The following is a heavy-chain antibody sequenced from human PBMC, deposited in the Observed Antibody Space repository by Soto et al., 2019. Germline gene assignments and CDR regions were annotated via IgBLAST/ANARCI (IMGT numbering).Heavy chain of an antibody. V-gene: IGHV4-4*07. CDR3: ARDGRSYGPRDYYYGMDV. D-gene: IGHD5-18*01. Sequence: SETLSLTCTVSGGSISSYYWSWIRQPAGKGLEWIGRIYTSGSTNYNPSLKSRVTMSVDTSKNQFSLKLSSVTAADTAVYYCARDGRSYGPRDYYYGMDVWGQGTTVTVSS. CDR2: IYTSGST. J-gene: IGHJ6*02. CDR1: GGSISSYY.